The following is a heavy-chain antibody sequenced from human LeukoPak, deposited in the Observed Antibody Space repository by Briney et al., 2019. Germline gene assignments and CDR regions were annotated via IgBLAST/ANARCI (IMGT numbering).Heavy chain of an antibody. CDR1: GFTFSSYS. CDR3: ARDRVGLEEIDY. J-gene: IGHJ4*02. V-gene: IGHV3-21*01. D-gene: IGHD1-1*01. CDR2: ISSSSSYI. Sequence: PGGSLRLSCAASGFTFSSYSMNWVRQAPGKGLEWVSSISSSSSYIYYADSVKGRFTISRDNAKNSLYLQMNSLRAEDTAVYYCARDRVGLEEIDYWGQGTLVTVSS.